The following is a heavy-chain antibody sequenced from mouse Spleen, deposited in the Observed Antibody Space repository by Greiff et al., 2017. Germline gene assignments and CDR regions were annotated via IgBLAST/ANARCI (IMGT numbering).Heavy chain of an antibody. D-gene: IGHD2-2*01. Sequence: EVHLVESGPELVKPGASVKISCKTSGYTFTEYTMHWVKQSHGKSLEWIGGINPNNGGTSYNQKFKGKATLTVDKSSSTAYMELRSLTSEDSAVYYCARGGLRRSWFAYWGQGTLVTVSA. CDR3: ARGGLRRSWFAY. J-gene: IGHJ3*01. V-gene: IGHV1-18*01. CDR1: GYTFTEYT. CDR2: INPNNGGT.